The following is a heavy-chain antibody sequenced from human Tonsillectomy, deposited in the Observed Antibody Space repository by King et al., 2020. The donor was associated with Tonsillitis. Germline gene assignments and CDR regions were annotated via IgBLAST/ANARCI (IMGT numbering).Heavy chain of an antibody. CDR2: IYHSWNT. D-gene: IGHD6-13*01. J-gene: IGHJ5*02. CDR1: GDSIRSGHYH. CDR3: AARGVAATYWFDP. V-gene: IGHV4-30-4*01. Sequence: HVQLQESGPRLVKPSQTLSLTCTVSGDSIRSGHYHWSWIRQSPGKGLEWIGYIYHSWNTFYTPSLRSRVTMSVDTSKNQFSLNLSSVTAADTAMYYCAARGVAATYWFDPWGQGTLVTVSS.